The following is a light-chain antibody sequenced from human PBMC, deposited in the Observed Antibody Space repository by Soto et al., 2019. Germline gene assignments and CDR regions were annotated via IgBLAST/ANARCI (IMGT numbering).Light chain of an antibody. CDR1: QSVSRNY. Sequence: EFVLTQSPGTLSLSPGDRATLSCRTSQSVSRNYLAWYQQRPGQAPRLLIYGASSRATGILDRFSGSGSGXDFTLXIDRLEPEXXAVYYCQQYGTSPYTFGQGTKLEIK. V-gene: IGKV3-20*01. J-gene: IGKJ2*01. CDR3: QQYGTSPYT. CDR2: GAS.